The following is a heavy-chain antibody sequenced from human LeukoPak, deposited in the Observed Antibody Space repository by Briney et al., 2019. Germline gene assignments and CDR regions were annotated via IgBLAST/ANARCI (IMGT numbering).Heavy chain of an antibody. D-gene: IGHD3-10*01. CDR3: ARSRAVRGVKVWFDP. J-gene: IGHJ5*02. V-gene: IGHV1-8*02. CDR1: GYTFTGYY. CDR2: MNPNSGNT. Sequence: GASVKVSCKASGYTFTGYYMHWVRQATGQGLEWMGWMNPNSGNTGYAQKFQGRVTMTRNTSISTAYMELSSLRSEDTAVYYCARSRAVRGVKVWFDPWGQGTLVTVSS.